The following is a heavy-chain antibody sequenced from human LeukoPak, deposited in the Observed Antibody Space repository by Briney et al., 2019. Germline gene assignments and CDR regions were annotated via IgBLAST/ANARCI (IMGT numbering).Heavy chain of an antibody. CDR1: GGSFSGYY. CDR2: INHSGST. V-gene: IGHV4-34*01. Sequence: SETLSLTCAVYGGSFSGYYWSWIRQPPGKELEWIGEINHSGSTNYNPSLKSRVTISVDTSKNQFSLKLSSVTAADTAVYYCARGDAANFWFDPWGQGTLVTVSS. J-gene: IGHJ5*02. D-gene: IGHD6-25*01. CDR3: ARGDAANFWFDP.